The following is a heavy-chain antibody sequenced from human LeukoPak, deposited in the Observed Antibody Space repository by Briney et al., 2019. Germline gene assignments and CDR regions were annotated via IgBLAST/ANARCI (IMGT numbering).Heavy chain of an antibody. CDR3: AKWGDYDILTGYYVPDY. V-gene: IGHV3-23*01. CDR1: GFTFTNYA. J-gene: IGHJ4*02. Sequence: GGSLRLSCVASGFTFTNYAMSWVRQAPGKGLEWVSAITGCDGTSHYADSVKGRFTISRDNSKNTLYLQMNSLRAEDTAVYYCAKWGDYDILTGYYVPDYWGQGTLVTVSS. D-gene: IGHD3-9*01. CDR2: ITGCDGTS.